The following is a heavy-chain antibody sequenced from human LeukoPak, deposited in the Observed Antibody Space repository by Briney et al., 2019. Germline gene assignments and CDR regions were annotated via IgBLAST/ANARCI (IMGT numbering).Heavy chain of an antibody. D-gene: IGHD3-10*01. Sequence: GGSLRLSCAASGFSFRSHWMHWVRQAPGKGLVWVSRIDTDGSTTRYADSVKGRFTISRDNAENTLYLQMDSLRAEDTALYYCARTRGNAFDIWGQGTMVTVSS. V-gene: IGHV3-74*01. CDR3: ARTRGNAFDI. CDR2: IDTDGSTT. CDR1: GFSFRSHW. J-gene: IGHJ3*02.